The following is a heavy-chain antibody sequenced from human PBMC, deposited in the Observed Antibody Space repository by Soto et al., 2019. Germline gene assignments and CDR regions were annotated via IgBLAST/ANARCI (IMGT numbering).Heavy chain of an antibody. J-gene: IGHJ4*02. CDR3: AKDYSSTSYGINY. CDR2: MYYDGSDE. V-gene: IGHV3-33*03. Sequence: QVQLVESGGGVVQPGRSLRLSCAASGFTFSSYGMHWVRQAPGKGLEWVAVMYYDGSDEYYADSVKGRFTISRDNSKNTLYLQMNGLRAEHTGIYYCAKDYSSTSYGINYWGQGTLVSVSS. D-gene: IGHD6-19*01. CDR1: GFTFSSYG.